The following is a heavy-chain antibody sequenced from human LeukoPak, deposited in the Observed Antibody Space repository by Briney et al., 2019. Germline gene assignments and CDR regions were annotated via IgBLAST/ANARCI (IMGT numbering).Heavy chain of an antibody. CDR1: GFTFSSYA. CDR3: AKGTTVARYYAMDV. D-gene: IGHD3-16*02. V-gene: IGHV3-23*01. J-gene: IGHJ6*02. CDR2: TNGNGASI. Sequence: GGSLRLSCAASGFTFSSYAMSWVRQAPGKGLEWVSGTNGNGASIYYADSVEGRFTISRDNSKNTLFLEMNSLRADDTAVYYCAKGTTVARYYAMDVWGQGTTVTVSS.